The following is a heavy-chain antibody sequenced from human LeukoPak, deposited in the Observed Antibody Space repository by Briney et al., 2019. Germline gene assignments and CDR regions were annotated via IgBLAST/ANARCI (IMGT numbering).Heavy chain of an antibody. J-gene: IGHJ5*02. Sequence: ASVKVSCKASGGTFSSYAISWVRQAPGQGLEWMGGIIPIFGTANYAQKFQGRVTITRNTSISTAYMELSSLRSEDTAVYYCARGLDYDFWSGSEHIIDPWGQGTLVTVSS. V-gene: IGHV1-69*05. CDR2: IIPIFGTA. CDR3: ARGLDYDFWSGSEHIIDP. D-gene: IGHD3-3*01. CDR1: GGTFSSYA.